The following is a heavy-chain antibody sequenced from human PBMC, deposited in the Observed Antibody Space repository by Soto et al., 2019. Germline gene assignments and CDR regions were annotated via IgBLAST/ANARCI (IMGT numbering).Heavy chain of an antibody. J-gene: IGHJ4*02. Sequence: ASVKVSCKTSGFTFTSSAIQWVRQARGQRLEWIGWIVVGSDNTNYAQKFQGRVTMTRDTSTSTVYMELSSLRSEDTAVYYCARGDGLSHFDYWGQGTLVTVSS. CDR3: ARGDGLSHFDY. CDR1: GFTFTSSA. CDR2: IVVGSDNT. V-gene: IGHV1-58*02. D-gene: IGHD3-9*01.